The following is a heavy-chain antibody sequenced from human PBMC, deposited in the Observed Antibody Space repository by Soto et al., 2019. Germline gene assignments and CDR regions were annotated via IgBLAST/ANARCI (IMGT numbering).Heavy chain of an antibody. CDR2: IKRKTDGGTT. CDR1: GFSISNAW. D-gene: IGHD1-26*01. V-gene: IGHV3-15*01. CDR3: TTYTYGSSTA. J-gene: IGHJ5*02. Sequence: EVKLVESGGGLVKPGGSLRLSCAASGFSISNAWMTWVRQAPGKGLEWVGRIKRKTDGGTTEYAAPVKGRFTISRDDSKNTLYLQMNSLKTEDTAVYYCTTYTYGSSTAWGQGTLVTVSS.